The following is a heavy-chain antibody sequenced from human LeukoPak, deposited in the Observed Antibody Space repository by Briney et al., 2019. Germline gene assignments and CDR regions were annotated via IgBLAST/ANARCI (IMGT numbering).Heavy chain of an antibody. CDR1: GSTFSTYA. J-gene: IGHJ4*02. Sequence: GGSLRLACAASGSTFSTYAVNWVRQAPGKGLEWVSTISGSGDSTYYADSVNGRFTITRDYSKDTLYLQMSSVRVDDTAVYYCARDRGRYYDSRGFYWGYYFDSWGQGILVTVST. V-gene: IGHV3-23*01. CDR2: ISGSGDST. D-gene: IGHD3-22*01. CDR3: ARDRGRYYDSRGFYWGYYFDS.